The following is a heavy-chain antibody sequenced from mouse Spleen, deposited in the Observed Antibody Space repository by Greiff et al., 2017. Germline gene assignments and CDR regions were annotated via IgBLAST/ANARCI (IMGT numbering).Heavy chain of an antibody. CDR3: ARHYRYDGDAMDY. Sequence: QVQLKQPGAELVKPGASVKMSCKASGYTFTSYWITWVKQRPGQGLEWIGDIYPGSGSTNYNEKFKSKATLTVDTSSSTAYMQLSSLTSEDSAVYYCARHYRYDGDAMDYWGQGTSVTVSS. D-gene: IGHD2-14*01. CDR2: IYPGSGST. J-gene: IGHJ4*01. V-gene: IGHV1-55*01. CDR1: GYTFTSYW.